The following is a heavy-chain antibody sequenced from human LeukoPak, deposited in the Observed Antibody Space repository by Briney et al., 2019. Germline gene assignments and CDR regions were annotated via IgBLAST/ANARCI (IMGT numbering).Heavy chain of an antibody. D-gene: IGHD2-15*01. CDR3: ATHCSGDACFDY. CDR1: GYTFIDYS. CDR2: INPNNGDT. Sequence: ASVKDSCKSSGYTFIDYSTHGVRQAPGQGLEWMGEINPNNGDTNFAPEFQGRVTKTRDTSITTAFMELSSLRYADTAIYYCATHCSGDACFDYCGQGTLVTVSS. J-gene: IGHJ4*02. V-gene: IGHV1-2*02.